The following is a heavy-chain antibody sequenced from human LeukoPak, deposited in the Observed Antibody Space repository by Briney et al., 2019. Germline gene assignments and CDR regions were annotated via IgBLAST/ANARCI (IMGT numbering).Heavy chain of an antibody. V-gene: IGHV4-38-2*01. D-gene: IGHD3-22*01. CDR2: IYHTGST. CDR1: GYSISSGYY. J-gene: IGHJ4*02. Sequence: SETLSLTCAVSGYSISSGYYWGWMRQPPGKGLEWIGSIYHTGSTYYNPSLQSRVTISLDSPKNQFSLKLTSVTAADTAVYYCASGGTAVVMALTYYFDTWGQGTPVTVSS. CDR3: ASGGTAVVMALTYYFDT.